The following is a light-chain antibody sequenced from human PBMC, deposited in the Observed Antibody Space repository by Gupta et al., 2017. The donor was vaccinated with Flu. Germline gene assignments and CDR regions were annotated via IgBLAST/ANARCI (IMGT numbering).Light chain of an antibody. Sequence: QSALTQPPSVSGSPGQSVTISCTGTSSDVGGFNYVSWYLRHPGSAPKLLLHDVNERPPGVPARFSGSKSDNTASLTISGLQAEDEGDYFCSSYAGTDTWVLGGGTKLTVL. V-gene: IGLV2-11*01. CDR1: SSDVGGFNY. J-gene: IGLJ3*02. CDR3: SSYAGTDTWV. CDR2: DVN.